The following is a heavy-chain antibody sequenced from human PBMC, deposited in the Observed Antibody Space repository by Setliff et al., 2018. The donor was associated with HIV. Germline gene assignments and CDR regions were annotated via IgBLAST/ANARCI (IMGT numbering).Heavy chain of an antibody. Sequence: PGGSLRLSCAASGFTFSSYSMSWVRQAPGKGLEWVANIKQDGSEKYYVDSVKGRFTISRDNAKNSLYLQMDSLRAEDTAVYYCASSGIAARLEYFHHWGQGSLVTVSS. V-gene: IGHV3-7*01. CDR3: ASSGIAARLEYFHH. CDR2: IKQDGSEK. CDR1: GFTFSSYS. J-gene: IGHJ1*01. D-gene: IGHD6-6*01.